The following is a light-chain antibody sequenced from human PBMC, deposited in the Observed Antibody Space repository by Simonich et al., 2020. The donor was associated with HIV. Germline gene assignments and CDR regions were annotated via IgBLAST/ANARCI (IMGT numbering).Light chain of an antibody. CDR1: QRVSRS. CDR2: DAS. J-gene: IGKJ2*01. CDR3: QQRINWPPGYT. Sequence: TVLTQSPASLSLSPGERATLSCRASQRVSRSLAWYQQKPDQTPRLVIYDASNRATGIPARFSGSGSGTDFTLTISSLEPEDFAVYYCQQRINWPPGYTFGQGTKLEIK. V-gene: IGKV3-11*01.